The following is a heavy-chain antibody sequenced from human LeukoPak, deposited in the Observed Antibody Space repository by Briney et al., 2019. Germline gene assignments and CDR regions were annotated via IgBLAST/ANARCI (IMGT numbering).Heavy chain of an antibody. CDR2: MSRSSTYI. Sequence: PGGSLRLSCAASGFTFSSYDMNWVHQAPGKGLEWVSSMSRSSTYIYYTDSVKGRFTISRDNAKNSLYLQMNSLRAEDTAVYYCARDRGNQRGYYFYYMDVWGKGTTVTVSS. D-gene: IGHD1-14*01. J-gene: IGHJ6*03. V-gene: IGHV3-21*01. CDR3: ARDRGNQRGYYFYYMDV. CDR1: GFTFSSYD.